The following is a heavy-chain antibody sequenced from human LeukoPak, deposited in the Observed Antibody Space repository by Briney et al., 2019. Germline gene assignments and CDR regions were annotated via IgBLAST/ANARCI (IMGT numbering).Heavy chain of an antibody. CDR2: IKQDGSEK. CDR3: ARDGFVGAADY. V-gene: IGHV3-7*01. D-gene: IGHD6-13*01. Sequence: GGSLRLSCAASEFIFSCYWMNWVRQAPGKGLEWVANIKQDGSEKQYVDSVRGRFTISRDNAKNSLYLQMNSLRVEDTAVYYCARDGFVGAADYWGQGTLVTVSS. CDR1: EFIFSCYW. J-gene: IGHJ4*02.